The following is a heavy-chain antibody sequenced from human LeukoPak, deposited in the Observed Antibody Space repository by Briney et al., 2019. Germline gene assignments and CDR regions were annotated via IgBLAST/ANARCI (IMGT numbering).Heavy chain of an antibody. D-gene: IGHD3-3*01. CDR1: GGSISSGGYY. V-gene: IGHV4-31*03. Sequence: SETLSLTCTVSGGSISSGGYYWSWIRQHPGKGLEWIGYIYYSGSTYYNPSLKSRVTISVDTSKNQFSLKLSSVTATDTAVYYCARVVPTHSRYYDFWSDYYTYYFDYWGQGTLVTVSS. CDR2: IYYSGST. CDR3: ARVVPTHSRYYDFWSDYYTYYFDY. J-gene: IGHJ4*02.